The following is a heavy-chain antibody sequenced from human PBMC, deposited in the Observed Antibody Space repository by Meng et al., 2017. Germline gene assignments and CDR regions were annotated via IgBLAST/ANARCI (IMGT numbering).Heavy chain of an antibody. V-gene: IGHV1-8*03. CDR2: MNPNSGNT. J-gene: IGHJ5*02. D-gene: IGHD2-15*01. CDR3: ARGGSGGKENWFDP. CDR1: GYTFTSYD. Sequence: KVSCKASGYTFTSYDINWVRQATGQGLEWMGWMNPNSGNTGYAQKFQGRVTITRNTSISTAYMELSSLRSEDTAVYYCARGGSGGKENWFDPWGQGTLVTVSS.